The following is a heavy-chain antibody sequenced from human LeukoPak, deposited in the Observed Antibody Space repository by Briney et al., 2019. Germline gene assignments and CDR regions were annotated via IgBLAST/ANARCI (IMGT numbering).Heavy chain of an antibody. CDR1: GFTLSSYE. Sequence: GGSLRLSCAASGFTLSSYEMNWVRQAPGKGLEWVSYISSSGSTIYYADSVKGRFTISRDNAKNSLYLQMNSLRAEDTAVYYCARVSGDSSGYFDYWGQGTLVTVSS. D-gene: IGHD3-22*01. J-gene: IGHJ4*02. CDR3: ARVSGDSSGYFDY. CDR2: ISSSGSTI. V-gene: IGHV3-48*03.